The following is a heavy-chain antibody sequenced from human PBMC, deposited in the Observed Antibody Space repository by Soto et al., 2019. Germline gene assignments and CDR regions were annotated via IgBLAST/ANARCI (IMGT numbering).Heavy chain of an antibody. V-gene: IGHV3-74*01. CDR3: ARATGSNHPFDY. D-gene: IGHD2-2*01. Sequence: GGSLRLSCAATGFTFSTYWMHWVRQGPGKGLVWVSRISTDGSSTTYADSVKGRFTISRDNAKNTLYLQMNSLRAEDTAVYYCARATGSNHPFDYWGQGSQVTVS. J-gene: IGHJ4*02. CDR1: GFTFSTYW. CDR2: ISTDGSST.